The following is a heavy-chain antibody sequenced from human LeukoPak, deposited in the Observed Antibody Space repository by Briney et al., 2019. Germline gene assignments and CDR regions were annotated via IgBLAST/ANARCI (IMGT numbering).Heavy chain of an antibody. D-gene: IGHD3-10*01. CDR2: FDPKEGER. Sequence: ASVKVSCKVSGDTLTELSMHWVRQAPGKGLEWMGGFDPKEGERVYTQNFQGRFTMTEDTSSGTAYMELNSLRSEDTAVYYCTTREIVVEPAQTSMVRGVLWRSDFWGHGTLVTVSS. V-gene: IGHV1-24*01. CDR3: TTREIVVEPAQTSMVRGVLWRSDF. J-gene: IGHJ4*01. CDR1: GDTLTELS.